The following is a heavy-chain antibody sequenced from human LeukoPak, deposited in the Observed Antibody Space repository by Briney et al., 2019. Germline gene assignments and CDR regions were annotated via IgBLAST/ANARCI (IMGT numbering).Heavy chain of an antibody. J-gene: IGHJ4*02. CDR3: AREKASTTGTTDYDY. CDR2: IKQDGSEK. D-gene: IGHD1-1*01. Sequence: GGSLRLSCVASGFTFSSRDWMTWVRQAPGKGLEWVANIKQDGSEKNYVDSVKGRFTISRDNAKNSVDLQMNSLRAGDTAVYYCAREKASTTGTTDYDYWGQGTLVTVSS. V-gene: IGHV3-7*01. CDR1: GFTFSSRDW.